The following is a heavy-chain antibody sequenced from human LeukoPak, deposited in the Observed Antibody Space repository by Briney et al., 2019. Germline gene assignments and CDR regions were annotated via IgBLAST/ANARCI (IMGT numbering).Heavy chain of an antibody. D-gene: IGHD1-26*01. V-gene: IGHV5-51*01. Sequence: GESLKISCKGSGYSFTSYWIGWVRQMPGKGLEWMGIIYPGDSDTRYSPSFLGQVTISADKSITTAYLQWSSLKASDTAMYFCARPRVGATTAIDYWGQGTLVTVSS. J-gene: IGHJ4*02. CDR3: ARPRVGATTAIDY. CDR2: IYPGDSDT. CDR1: GYSFTSYW.